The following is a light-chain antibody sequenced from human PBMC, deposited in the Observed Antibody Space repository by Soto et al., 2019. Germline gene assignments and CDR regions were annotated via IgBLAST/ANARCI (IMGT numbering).Light chain of an antibody. CDR1: QRVSSGY. CDR3: QQYHTSPVT. J-gene: IGKJ1*01. V-gene: IGKV3-20*01. CDR2: GAS. Sequence: IVLTQSPGTLSLSPGERATLSCRASQRVSSGYLAWYQQKPGQTPRLLIYGASGRATGIPDRFSGSGSGTDFTLTISRLEPEDFAVYYCQQYHTSPVTFGQGTKVDI.